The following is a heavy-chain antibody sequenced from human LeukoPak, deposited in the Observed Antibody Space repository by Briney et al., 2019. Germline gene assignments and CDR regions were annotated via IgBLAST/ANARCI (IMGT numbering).Heavy chain of an antibody. V-gene: IGHV1-18*01. CDR1: GYTFTSYG. Sequence: ASVKVSCKASGYTFTSYGISWVRHAPGQGLEWMGWISAYNGNTNYAQKLQGRVTMTTDTSTSTAYMELRSLRSDDTAVYYCARDLTENYYGSGSYPYYFDYWGQGTLVTVSS. D-gene: IGHD3-10*01. J-gene: IGHJ4*02. CDR3: ARDLTENYYGSGSYPYYFDY. CDR2: ISAYNGNT.